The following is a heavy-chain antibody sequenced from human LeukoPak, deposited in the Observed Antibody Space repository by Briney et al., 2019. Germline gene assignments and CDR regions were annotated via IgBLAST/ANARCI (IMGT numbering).Heavy chain of an antibody. Sequence: GGSLRLSCAASGFTFSNYAMSWVRQAPGKGLEWVSAISGGGGSAYYADSVKGRFTISRDNSKNTLYLQMSSLRAEDTAVYYCAKDYYGSGSYSDPHYYYGMDVWGQGTTVTISS. V-gene: IGHV3-23*01. D-gene: IGHD3-10*01. CDR2: ISGGGGSA. J-gene: IGHJ6*02. CDR1: GFTFSNYA. CDR3: AKDYYGSGSYSDPHYYYGMDV.